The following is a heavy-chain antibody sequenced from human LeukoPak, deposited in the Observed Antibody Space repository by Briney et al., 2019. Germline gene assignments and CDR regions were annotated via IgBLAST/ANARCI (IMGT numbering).Heavy chain of an antibody. V-gene: IGHV3-23*01. Sequence: GGFLRLSCAASGFTFSSYAMSWVRQAPGKGLEWVSAISGSGGSTYYADSVKGRFTISRDNSKNTLYLQMNSLRAEDTAVYYCAKADHSSGYYFPTAAFDIWGQGTMVTVSS. CDR1: GFTFSSYA. J-gene: IGHJ3*02. CDR2: ISGSGGST. CDR3: AKADHSSGYYFPTAAFDI. D-gene: IGHD3-22*01.